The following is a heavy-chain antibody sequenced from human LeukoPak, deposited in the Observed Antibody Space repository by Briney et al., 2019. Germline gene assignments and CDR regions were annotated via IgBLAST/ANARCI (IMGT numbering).Heavy chain of an antibody. V-gene: IGHV4-39*02. CDR1: GGSISSRSYY. CDR3: ARTVGTHRFDY. D-gene: IGHD4-23*01. J-gene: IGHJ4*02. CDR2: IYYSGET. Sequence: ETLSLTCTVSGGSISSRSYYWGWIRQPPGKELEWIGSIYYSGETHYNPSLHSRVVMSVDTSNNHFSLRLTSVTAPDTAVYYCARTVGTHRFDYWGQGTLVTVSS.